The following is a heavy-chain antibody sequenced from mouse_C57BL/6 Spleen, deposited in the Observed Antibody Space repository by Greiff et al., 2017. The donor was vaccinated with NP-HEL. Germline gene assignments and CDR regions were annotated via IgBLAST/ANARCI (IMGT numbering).Heavy chain of an antibody. Sequence: QVQLQQSGPELVKPGASVKISCKASGYAFSSSWMNWVKQRPGKGLEWIGRIYPGDGDTNYNGKFKGKATLTVDKSSSTAYMQLSSLTSEDSAVYYCAIRGYDYDGDYWGQGTTLTVSS. CDR3: AIRGYDYDGDY. D-gene: IGHD2-4*01. V-gene: IGHV1-82*01. CDR2: IYPGDGDT. J-gene: IGHJ2*01. CDR1: GYAFSSSW.